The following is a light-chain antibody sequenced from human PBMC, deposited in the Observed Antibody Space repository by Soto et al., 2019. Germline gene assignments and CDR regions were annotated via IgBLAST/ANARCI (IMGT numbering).Light chain of an antibody. CDR3: SSYTTSSTHVV. CDR2: DVS. J-gene: IGLJ2*01. CDR1: SSDVGSYNY. Sequence: QSVLTQPASVSGSPGQSITISCTGTSSDVGSYNYVSWYQQYPGKAPKLMIYDVSNRPSGVSYRFSGSKSGNTASLTISGLQAEDEADYYRSSYTTSSTHVVFGGGTKL. V-gene: IGLV2-14*01.